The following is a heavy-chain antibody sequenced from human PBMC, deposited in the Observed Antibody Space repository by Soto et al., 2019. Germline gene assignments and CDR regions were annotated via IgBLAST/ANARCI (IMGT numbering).Heavy chain of an antibody. CDR3: ARDCSVNQRWLRGYYGMDV. CDR1: GGSISSYY. Sequence: ETLSLTCTVSGGSISSYYWSWIRQPPGKGLEWIGYIYYSGSTNYNPSLKSRVTISVDTSKNQFSLKLSSVTAADTAVYYCARDCSVNQRWLRGYYGMDVWGQGTTVTVSS. J-gene: IGHJ6*02. D-gene: IGHD5-12*01. V-gene: IGHV4-59*01. CDR2: IYYSGST.